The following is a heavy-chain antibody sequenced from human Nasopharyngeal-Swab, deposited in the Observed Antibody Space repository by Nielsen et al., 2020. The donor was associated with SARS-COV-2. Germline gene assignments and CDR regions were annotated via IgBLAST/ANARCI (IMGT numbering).Heavy chain of an antibody. J-gene: IGHJ4*02. V-gene: IGHV3-49*04. Sequence: GEYLKISCPASGFTIGDYAMSWVRQAPGSGLEWVGFIRSKAYGGTTEYAASVKGRFTISRDDSKSIAYLQMNSLKTEDTAVYYCTRGMAGAGSFDYWGQGTLVTVSS. CDR1: GFTIGDYA. D-gene: IGHD2-8*01. CDR3: TRGMAGAGSFDY. CDR2: IRSKAYGGTT.